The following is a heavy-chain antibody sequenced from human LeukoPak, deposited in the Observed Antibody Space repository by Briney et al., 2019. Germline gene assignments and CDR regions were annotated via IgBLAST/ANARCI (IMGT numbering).Heavy chain of an antibody. CDR2: TFYRSTWFH. D-gene: IGHD4-23*01. CDR3: VRMVDYDGPYNWFDP. J-gene: IGHJ5*02. Sequence: SQTLSLTCAISGGSVSSNSAVWNWVRQSPSRGLEWLGRTFYRSTWFHDYEISVKSRISINADTSKNQFSLQLKSVTPEDTAVYYCVRMVDYDGPYNWFDPWGQGTLVTVSS. V-gene: IGHV6-1*01. CDR1: GGSVSSNSAV.